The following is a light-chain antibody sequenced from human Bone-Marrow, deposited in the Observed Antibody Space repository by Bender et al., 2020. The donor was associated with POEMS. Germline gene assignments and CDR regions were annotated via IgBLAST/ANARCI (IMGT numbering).Light chain of an antibody. V-gene: IGLV2-14*03. Sequence: QSALTQPASMSGSPGQSITISCTGFSSDVGAYTFVSWYQQHPGKAPKLILYDVTYRPSGVSNRFSGSKSGNTASLTISGLQAEDEADYYCCSYSGSRNVVFGGGTRLTVL. CDR1: SSDVGAYTF. CDR3: CSYSGSRNVV. J-gene: IGLJ2*01. CDR2: DVT.